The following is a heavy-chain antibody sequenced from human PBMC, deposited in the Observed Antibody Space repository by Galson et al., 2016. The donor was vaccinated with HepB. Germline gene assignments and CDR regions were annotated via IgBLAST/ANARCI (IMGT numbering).Heavy chain of an antibody. Sequence: ETLSLTCTVPRGSINDYNWAWIRQPPGKELEWIGYIYGSGSTNSNPTVRSRVSITIDASKSQFSLQLSSVTAADTAVYYCARSIADVHRFDLWGQGTPVSVSS. CDR2: IYGSGST. V-gene: IGHV4-4*08. J-gene: IGHJ5*02. CDR1: RGSINDYN. CDR3: ARSIADVHRFDL. D-gene: IGHD3-16*02.